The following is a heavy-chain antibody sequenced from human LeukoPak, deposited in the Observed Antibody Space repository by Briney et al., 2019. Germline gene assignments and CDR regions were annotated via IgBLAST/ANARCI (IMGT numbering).Heavy chain of an antibody. CDR1: GFTFSSYG. CDR2: IWYDGSNK. J-gene: IGHJ4*02. CDR3: ARDDYGDRHFDY. D-gene: IGHD4-17*01. V-gene: IGHV3-33*01. Sequence: GGSLRLSCAASGFTFSSYGMPWVRQAPGKGLEWVAVIWYDGSNKYYADSVKGRFTISRDNSKNTLYLQMNSLRAEDTAVYYCARDDYGDRHFDYWGQGTLVTVSS.